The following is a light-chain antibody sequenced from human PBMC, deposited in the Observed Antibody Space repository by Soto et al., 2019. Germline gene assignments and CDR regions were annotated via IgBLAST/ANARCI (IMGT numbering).Light chain of an antibody. CDR2: GVS. Sequence: IVLTQSPGTLSLSPGEGATLSCRASQPVNSGYLAWYQQKPGQAPRLLMYGVSTRDTGIPDRFSGSGAGTDFTLTISRREPGDFAVYYCQVYGRSPKTFGQGTKVEF. V-gene: IGKV3-20*01. CDR1: QPVNSGY. CDR3: QVYGRSPKT. J-gene: IGKJ1*01.